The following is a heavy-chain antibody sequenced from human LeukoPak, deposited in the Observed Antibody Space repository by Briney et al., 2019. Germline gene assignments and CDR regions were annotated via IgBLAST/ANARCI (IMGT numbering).Heavy chain of an antibody. CDR2: IYYSGST. D-gene: IGHD6-13*01. CDR1: GGSISSYY. Sequence: KPSETLSLTCTVSGGSISSYYWSWIRQPPGKGLEWIGYIYYSGSTNYNPSLKSRVTVSVDTSKNQFSLKLSSVTAADTAVYYCARGRVAAAGYDNYYYGMDVWGQGTTVTVSS. V-gene: IGHV4-59*01. J-gene: IGHJ6*02. CDR3: ARGRVAAAGYDNYYYGMDV.